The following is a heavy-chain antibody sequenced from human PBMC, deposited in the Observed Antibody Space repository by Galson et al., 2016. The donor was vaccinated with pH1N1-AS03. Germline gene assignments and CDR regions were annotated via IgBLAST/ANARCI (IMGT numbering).Heavy chain of an antibody. J-gene: IGHJ4*02. CDR2: ISGLGEST. CDR1: GFIFSNYA. CDR3: ANRGDTLGFFES. V-gene: IGHV3-23*01. Sequence: SLRLSCAASGFIFSNYAMTWVRQAPGKGLQWVSTISGLGESTKYADSVKGRFTISRDNSKNTVNLHMNSLRGEDTAVYYCANRGDTLGFFESWGQGTLVTVSS. D-gene: IGHD4-17*01.